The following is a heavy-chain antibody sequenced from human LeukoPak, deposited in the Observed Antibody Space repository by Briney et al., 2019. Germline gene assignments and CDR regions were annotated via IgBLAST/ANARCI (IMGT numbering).Heavy chain of an antibody. CDR2: ISDQT. J-gene: IGHJ4*02. D-gene: IGHD3-10*01. Sequence: SGGSLRLSCAASGFTFSSYWMHWVRQAPGKGLEWVSGISDQTYYTDSVRGRFTISRDNSKNTLYLQMNSLRAEDTAVYYCAKGQASATYKYFFDYWGQGTLVTVSS. V-gene: IGHV3-23*01. CDR3: AKGQASATYKYFFDY. CDR1: GFTFSSYW.